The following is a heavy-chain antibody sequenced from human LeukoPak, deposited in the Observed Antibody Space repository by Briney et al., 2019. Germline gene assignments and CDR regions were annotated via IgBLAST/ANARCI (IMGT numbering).Heavy chain of an antibody. V-gene: IGHV1-46*01. CDR1: GYTSTSYY. CDR2: INPSGGDT. Sequence: GASVKVSCKASGYTSTSYYMHWVRQAPGQGLEWMGIINPSGGDTNYAQKFQGRLTMTRDTSTNTVYMELTSLRSEDTAVYYCAREVMDNLRFDYWGQGTLVTVSS. D-gene: IGHD1-14*01. CDR3: AREVMDNLRFDY. J-gene: IGHJ4*02.